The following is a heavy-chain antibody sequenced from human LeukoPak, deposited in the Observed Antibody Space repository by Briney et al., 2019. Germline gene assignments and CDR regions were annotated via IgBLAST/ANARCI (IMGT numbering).Heavy chain of an antibody. CDR3: ARVELSGYPFDY. D-gene: IGHD6-25*01. CDR2: INSDGSST. CDR1: GFTFSSYW. Sequence: HTGGSLRLSCAASGFTFSSYWMHWVRQAPGKGLVWVSRINSDGSSTSYADSVKGRFTISRDNAKNTLYLQMNSLRAEDTAVYYCARVELSGYPFDYWGQGTLATVSS. J-gene: IGHJ4*02. V-gene: IGHV3-74*01.